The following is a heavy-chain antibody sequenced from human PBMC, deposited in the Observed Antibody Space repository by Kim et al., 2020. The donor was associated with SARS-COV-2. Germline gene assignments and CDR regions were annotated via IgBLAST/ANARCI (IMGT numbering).Heavy chain of an antibody. J-gene: IGHJ4*02. CDR3: AKAPGVTVTTPIDY. D-gene: IGHD4-4*01. V-gene: IGHV3-23*01. CDR1: GFTFRSNA. CDR2: ISPGSGGT. Sequence: GGSLRLSCAASGFTFRSNAMNWVRQAPGKGLEWVSVISPGSGGTYYADSVKGRFTISRDNSKNTLYLQRNSLRAEDTALYYCAKAPGVTVTTPIDYWGQG.